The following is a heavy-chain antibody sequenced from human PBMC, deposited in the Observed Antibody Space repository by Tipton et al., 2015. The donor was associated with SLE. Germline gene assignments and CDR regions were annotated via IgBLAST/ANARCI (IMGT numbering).Heavy chain of an antibody. CDR3: AKDINVVGLTGFDY. Sequence: SLRLSCAASGFTFDDYAMHWVRQAPGKGLEWVSGISWNSGSIVYADSVKGRFTISRDNAKNSLYLQMNSLRAEDTALYYCAKDINVVGLTGFDYWGQGTLVTVSS. V-gene: IGHV3-9*01. CDR1: GFTFDDYA. J-gene: IGHJ4*02. CDR2: ISWNSGSI. D-gene: IGHD2-15*01.